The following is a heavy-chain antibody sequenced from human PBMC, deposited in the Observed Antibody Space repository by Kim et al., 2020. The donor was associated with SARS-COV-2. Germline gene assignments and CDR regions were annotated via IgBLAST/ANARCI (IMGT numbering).Heavy chain of an antibody. Sequence: GESLKISCKGSGYSFTSYWIGWVRQMPGKGLEWMGIIYPGDSDTRYSPSFQGQVTISADKSISTAYLQWSSLKASDTAIYYCASGPGSSTSWVGWFDPWGQETLVTVAS. CDR1: GYSFTSYW. V-gene: IGHV5-51*01. J-gene: IGHJ5*02. CDR2: IYPGDSDT. CDR3: ASGPGSSTSWVGWFDP. D-gene: IGHD2-2*01.